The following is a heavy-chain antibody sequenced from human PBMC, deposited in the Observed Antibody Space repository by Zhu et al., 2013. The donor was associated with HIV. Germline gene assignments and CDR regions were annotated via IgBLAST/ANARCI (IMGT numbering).Heavy chain of an antibody. J-gene: IGHJ6*03. CDR3: ARGPRLPAYYMDV. D-gene: IGHD4-17*01. V-gene: IGHV4-59*01. Sequence: VQLQESGPGLVKPSETLSLTCTVSGGSISSYFWTWIRQPPGKGLEWIGHINYSGTTNFNPSLKSRVTISVDTSKNQLSLNLFSVTAADTAVYYCARGPRLPAYYMDVWGKGTTVTVSS. CDR1: GGSISSYF. CDR2: INYSGTT.